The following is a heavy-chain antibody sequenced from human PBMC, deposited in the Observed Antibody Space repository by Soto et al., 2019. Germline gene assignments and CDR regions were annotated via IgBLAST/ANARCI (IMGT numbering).Heavy chain of an antibody. CDR3: TREGLRDVATPDY. D-gene: IGHD5-12*01. CDR1: GFTFGDYG. V-gene: IGHV3-49*03. CDR2: IRSKHSGGTT. J-gene: IGHJ4*02. Sequence: GSLRLSCTASGFTFGDYGLSWFRQAPGKGLEWLGFIRSKHSGGTTEYAASVKGRFTISRDESKSSAYLQMGSLRIDDTAVYYCTREGLRDVATPDYWGQGAQVTVSS.